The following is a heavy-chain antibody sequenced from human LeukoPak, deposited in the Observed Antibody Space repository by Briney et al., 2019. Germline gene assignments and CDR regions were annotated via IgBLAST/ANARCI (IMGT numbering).Heavy chain of an antibody. J-gene: IGHJ4*02. Sequence: SETLSLTCAVYGGSFSGYYWSWIRQPPGKGLEWIGEINHSGSTNYNTSLKSRVTISVETSKNQFSLKLSSVTAADTAVYYCGRGVPLKRFDGWGQGTLVTVS. V-gene: IGHV4-34*01. CDR3: GRGVPLKRFDG. CDR2: INHSGST. CDR1: GGSFSGYY. D-gene: IGHD4/OR15-4a*01.